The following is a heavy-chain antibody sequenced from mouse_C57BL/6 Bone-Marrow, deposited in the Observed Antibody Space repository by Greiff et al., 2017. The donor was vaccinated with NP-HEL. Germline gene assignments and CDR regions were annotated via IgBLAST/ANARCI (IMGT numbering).Heavy chain of an antibody. V-gene: IGHV1-55*01. J-gene: IGHJ2*01. CDR3: ARGGRGDFDY. CDR1: GYTFTSYW. Sequence: VKLQQPGAELVKPGASVKMSCKASGYTFTSYWITWVKQRPGQGLEWIGDIYPGSGSTNYNEKFKSKGTLTVDTSSSTAYMQLSSRTSEDSAVYYCARGGRGDFDYWGQGTTLTVSS. CDR2: IYPGSGST.